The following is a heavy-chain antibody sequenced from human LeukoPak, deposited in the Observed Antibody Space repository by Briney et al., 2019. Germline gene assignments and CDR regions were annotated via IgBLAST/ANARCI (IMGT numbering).Heavy chain of an antibody. D-gene: IGHD4-11*01. CDR3: ARFLGAGTTITTGRYYFDY. J-gene: IGHJ4*02. Sequence: ASVKVSCKTSGYTFTNYGVSWVRQARGQGLEWMGWISTYNGDTNYPQKLQGRVTMTADTSTSTAYMELRSLRSDDTAVYFCARFLGAGTTITTGRYYFDYWGQGTMVSDSS. CDR2: ISTYNGDT. CDR1: GYTFTNYG. V-gene: IGHV1-18*01.